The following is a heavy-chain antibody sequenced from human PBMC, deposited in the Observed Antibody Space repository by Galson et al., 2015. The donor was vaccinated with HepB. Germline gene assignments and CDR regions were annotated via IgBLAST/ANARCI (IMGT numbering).Heavy chain of an antibody. CDR1: GFTFNTYG. CDR3: ARGEGGSGSFRTDGLDM. Sequence: SLRLSCAASGFTFNTYGMNWVRQAPGKALEWVSGLGGSGDRTYYADSAKGRFAISRDNSKDSLYLQMNSLRAEYTAVYYCARGEGGSGSFRTDGLDMWGQGTMVTVSS. V-gene: IGHV3-23*01. CDR2: LGGSGDRT. D-gene: IGHD3-10*01. J-gene: IGHJ3*02.